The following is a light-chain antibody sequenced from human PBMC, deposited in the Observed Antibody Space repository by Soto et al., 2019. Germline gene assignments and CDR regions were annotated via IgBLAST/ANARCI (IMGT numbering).Light chain of an antibody. Sequence: QSALTQPASVSWSPGQSITISCTGTSSDVGGYNYVSWFQQHPGKAPKLMIYEVSNRPSGISNRFSGSKSGNTASLTISGLQAEDEADYYCSSYTSTTTLEVFGTGTKVTVL. V-gene: IGLV2-14*01. J-gene: IGLJ1*01. CDR1: SSDVGGYNY. CDR2: EVS. CDR3: SSYTSTTTLEV.